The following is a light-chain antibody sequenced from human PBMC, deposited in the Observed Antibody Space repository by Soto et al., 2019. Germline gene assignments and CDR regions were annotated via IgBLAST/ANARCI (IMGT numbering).Light chain of an antibody. Sequence: DIQLTQSPSFLSASVGDRVTITCRASQDISRYLAWYQQKAGKAPKLLIYAASTLQKGVPSRFSGSGSGTEFTLTISRLQPDDFATYYCQQLNTYPLFTFGPGTEVDI. V-gene: IGKV1-9*01. J-gene: IGKJ3*01. CDR2: AAS. CDR1: QDISRY. CDR3: QQLNTYPLFT.